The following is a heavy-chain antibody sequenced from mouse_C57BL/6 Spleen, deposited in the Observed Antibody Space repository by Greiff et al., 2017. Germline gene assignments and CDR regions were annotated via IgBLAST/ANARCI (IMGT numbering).Heavy chain of an antibody. CDR2: IDPSDSYT. Sequence: VKLQQPGAELVMPGASVKLSCKASGYNFTSYWMHWVKQRPGQGLEWIGEIDPSDSYTNYNQKFKGQSTLTVDKSSSTAYMQLSSLTSEDSAVYYCARRNYGSSQAWFAYWGQGTLVTVSA. J-gene: IGHJ3*01. CDR3: ARRNYGSSQAWFAY. CDR1: GYNFTSYW. D-gene: IGHD1-1*01. V-gene: IGHV1-69*01.